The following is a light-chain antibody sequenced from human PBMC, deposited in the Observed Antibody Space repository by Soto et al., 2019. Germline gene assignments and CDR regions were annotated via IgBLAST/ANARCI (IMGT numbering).Light chain of an antibody. CDR3: QQTYHAPRA. CDR1: QTISNY. V-gene: IGKV1-39*01. J-gene: IGKJ1*01. CDR2: ATS. Sequence: DIQMTPSPSSLSASVGDRVTIMCRSSQTISNYLNWYQQKPGQAPKLLISATSSLQGGVPSRFSGSRSGTNFTLTISSLQPEDFATYYCQQTYHAPRAFGQGTKVDIK.